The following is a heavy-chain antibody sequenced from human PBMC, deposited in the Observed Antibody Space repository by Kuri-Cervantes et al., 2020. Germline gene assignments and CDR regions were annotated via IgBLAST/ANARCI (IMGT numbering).Heavy chain of an antibody. CDR1: GFTFSSYS. D-gene: IGHD3-16*01. CDR3: ARRGSYYYMDV. J-gene: IGHJ6*03. V-gene: IGHV3-48*01. Sequence: GESLKISCAASGFTFSSYSMNWVRQAPGKGLEWVSYISTGSTTIYYADSVKGRFTISRDNAKNSLYLQMNSLRAEDTALYYCARRGSYYYMDVWGKGTTVTVSS. CDR2: ISTGSTTI.